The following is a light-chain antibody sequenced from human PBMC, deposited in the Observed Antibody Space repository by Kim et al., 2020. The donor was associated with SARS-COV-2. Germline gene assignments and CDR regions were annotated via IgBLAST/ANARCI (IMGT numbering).Light chain of an antibody. Sequence: ASVGDRVTITCRASQDIRNDLGWYQQNPGRASKRLIYGASSLQSGVPSRFSGSGSGTEFTLTISSVQPEDFATYFWLQHSTYPITFGQGTRLEIK. CDR1: QDIRND. V-gene: IGKV1-17*01. CDR3: LQHSTYPIT. CDR2: GAS. J-gene: IGKJ5*01.